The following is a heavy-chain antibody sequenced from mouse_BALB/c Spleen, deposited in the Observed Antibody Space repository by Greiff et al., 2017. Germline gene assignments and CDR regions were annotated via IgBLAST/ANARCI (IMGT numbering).Heavy chain of an antibody. V-gene: IGHV3-2*02. CDR3: ASYDGYYEGFAY. CDR2: ISYSGST. D-gene: IGHD2-3*01. J-gene: IGHJ3*01. Sequence: EVKLVESGPGLVKPSQSLSLTCTVTGYSITSDYAWNWIRQFPGNKLEWMGYISYSGSTSYNPSLKSRISITRDTSKNQFFLQLNSVTTEDTATYYCASYDGYYEGFAYWGQGTLVTVSA. CDR1: GYSITSDYA.